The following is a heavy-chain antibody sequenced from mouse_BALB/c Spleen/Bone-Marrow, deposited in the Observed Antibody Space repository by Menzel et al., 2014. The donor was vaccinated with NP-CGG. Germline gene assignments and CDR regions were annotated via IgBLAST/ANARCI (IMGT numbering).Heavy chain of an antibody. D-gene: IGHD2-3*01. Sequence: EVKLMESGGGLVQPGGSLKLSCATSGFTFSDYYMHWVRQTPEKRLEWVAYISNGGGSTYYPDTVKGRFTISRDNAKNTLYLQMSRLKSEDTAMYYCARPLYDGYYVAYWGQGTLVTVSA. J-gene: IGHJ3*01. V-gene: IGHV5-12*02. CDR2: ISNGGGST. CDR3: ARPLYDGYYVAY. CDR1: GFTFSDYY.